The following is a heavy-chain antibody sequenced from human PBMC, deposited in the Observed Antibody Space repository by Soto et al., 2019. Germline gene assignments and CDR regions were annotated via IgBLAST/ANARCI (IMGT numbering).Heavy chain of an antibody. CDR1: GFTFSSYG. D-gene: IGHD6-19*01. J-gene: IGHJ4*02. Sequence: QVQLVESGGGVVQPGRSLRLSCAASGFTFSSYGMHWVRQAPGKGLEWVAVIWYDGSNKYYADSVKGRFTISRDNSKNTLYLQMNSLRAEDTAVYYYARDPIAVAGTRYFDYWGQGTLVTVSS. V-gene: IGHV3-33*01. CDR3: ARDPIAVAGTRYFDY. CDR2: IWYDGSNK.